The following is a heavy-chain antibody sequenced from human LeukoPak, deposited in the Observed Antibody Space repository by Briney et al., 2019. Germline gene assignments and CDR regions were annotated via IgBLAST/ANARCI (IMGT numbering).Heavy chain of an antibody. V-gene: IGHV3-15*01. Sequence: GGSLRLSCAASGFTFSNAWMSWVRQAPGKGLELVGHIKAKTDGGTTDYAAPVKGRFTISRDDSKTTLYLQMNSLKTEDTAVYYCTTDSINEIWGQGTMVTVSS. J-gene: IGHJ3*02. D-gene: IGHD1-1*01. CDR2: IKAKTDGGTT. CDR3: TTDSINEI. CDR1: GFTFSNAW.